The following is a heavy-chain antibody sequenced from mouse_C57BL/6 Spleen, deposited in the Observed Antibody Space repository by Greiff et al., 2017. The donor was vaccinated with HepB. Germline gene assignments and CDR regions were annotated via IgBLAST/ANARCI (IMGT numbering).Heavy chain of an antibody. J-gene: IGHJ2*01. CDR1: GYAFSSSW. V-gene: IGHV1-82*01. CDR2: IYPGDGDT. CDR3: ARRYLSYYFDY. D-gene: IGHD6-2*01. Sequence: QVQLKESGPELVKPGASVKISCKASGYAFSSSWMNWVKQRPGKGLEWIGRIYPGDGDTNYNGKFKGKATLTADKSSSTAYMQLSSLTSEDSAVYFCARRYLSYYFDYWGQGTTLTVSS.